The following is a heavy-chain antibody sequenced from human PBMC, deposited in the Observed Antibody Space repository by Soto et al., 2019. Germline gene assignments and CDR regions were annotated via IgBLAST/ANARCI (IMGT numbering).Heavy chain of an antibody. CDR2: IIPMYGTP. Sequence: QGQLVQSGSEVKKPGSSVKVSCNAFGGTFSRDAFSWVRQAPGQGLEWMGGIIPMYGTPVYAQKFQGRVTVTPDRSANTAFVGLSSLKAEDTAGYYCARGQGGLAQNWKWYFYGLDVWGGGTTVTVAP. CDR3: ARGQGGLAQNWKWYFYGLDV. J-gene: IGHJ6*04. D-gene: IGHD1-1*01. V-gene: IGHV1-69*06. CDR1: GGTFSRDA.